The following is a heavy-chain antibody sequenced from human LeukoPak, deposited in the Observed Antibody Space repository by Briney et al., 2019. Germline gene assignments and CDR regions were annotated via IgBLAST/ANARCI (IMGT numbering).Heavy chain of an antibody. J-gene: IGHJ4*02. CDR2: ISGSGGST. CDR3: AKDTTSGSYSDY. CDR1: GFTFSNAW. D-gene: IGHD1-26*01. V-gene: IGHV3-23*01. Sequence: GGSLRLSCAASGFTFSNAWMSWVRQAPGKGLEWVSAISGSGGSTYYADSVKGRFTISRDNSKNTLYLQMNSLRAEDTAVYYCAKDTTSGSYSDYWGQGTLVTVSS.